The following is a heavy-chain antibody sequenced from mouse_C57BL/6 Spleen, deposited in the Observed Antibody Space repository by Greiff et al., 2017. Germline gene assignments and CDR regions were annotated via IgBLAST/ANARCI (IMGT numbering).Heavy chain of an antibody. Sequence: EVKLMESGPGLVKPSQSLSLTCSVTGYSITSGYYWNWIRQFPGNKLEWMGYISYDGSNNYNPSLKNRISITRDTSKNQFFLKLNSVTTEDTATYYCAREIYVDYAMDYWGQGTSVTVSS. V-gene: IGHV3-6*01. CDR1: GYSITSGYY. CDR2: ISYDGSN. D-gene: IGHD1-1*01. J-gene: IGHJ4*01. CDR3: AREIYVDYAMDY.